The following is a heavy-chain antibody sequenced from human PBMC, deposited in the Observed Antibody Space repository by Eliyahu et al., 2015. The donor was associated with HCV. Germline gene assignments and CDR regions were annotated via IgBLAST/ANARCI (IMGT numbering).Heavy chain of an antibody. Sequence: EVQLVESGGGXVEPGGSLRLSCAASGFIFTNAXMSWVRQXPGKGLGWVARIKHKSAGGATDYAAPVKGRFTISRDESKDILYLQMNSLKSEDTAVYYCVTDDLYEHSDYDCDYFDYWGQGTLVTVSS. V-gene: IGHV3-15*01. CDR3: VTDDLYEHSDYDCDYFDY. CDR2: IKHKSAGGAT. D-gene: IGHD5-12*01. CDR1: GFIFTNAX. J-gene: IGHJ4*02.